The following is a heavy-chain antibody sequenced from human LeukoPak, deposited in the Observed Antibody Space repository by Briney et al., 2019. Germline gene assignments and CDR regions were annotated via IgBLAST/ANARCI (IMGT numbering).Heavy chain of an antibody. CDR1: GFTFSGYG. D-gene: IGHD5-18*01. CDR3: AKPVARTSYGYSGTDY. CDR2: IRYDGSNK. J-gene: IGHJ4*02. V-gene: IGHV3-30*02. Sequence: QPGGSRRLSCAASGFTFSGYGMHWVRQAPGKGLEWVAFIRYDGSNKYYADSVKGRFTISRDNSKNTLYLQMNSLRAGDTAVYYCAKPVARTSYGYSGTDYWGQGTLVTVSS.